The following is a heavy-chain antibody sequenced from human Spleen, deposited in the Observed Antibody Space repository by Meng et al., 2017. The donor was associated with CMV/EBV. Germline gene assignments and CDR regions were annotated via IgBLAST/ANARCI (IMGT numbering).Heavy chain of an antibody. CDR2: IYNSERT. Sequence: GSLRLSCTVSGDSVSSTSFYWTWIRQPPGKGLEWIGYIYNSERTHYNPSLKSRVTISVDTSKNQFSLKLSSVTAADTAVYYCASLGYSYGPYFDYWGQGTLVTVSS. D-gene: IGHD5-18*01. J-gene: IGHJ4*02. CDR3: ASLGYSYGPYFDY. CDR1: GDSVSSTSFY. V-gene: IGHV4-61*01.